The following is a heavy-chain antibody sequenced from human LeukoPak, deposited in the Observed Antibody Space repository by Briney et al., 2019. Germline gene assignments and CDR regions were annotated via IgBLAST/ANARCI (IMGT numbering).Heavy chain of an antibody. CDR2: IGAGGTFT. CDR3: AKDIQLST. Sequence: GGSLRLSCAASGFTFSSYAMSWVRQAPGKGLEWVSGIGAGGTFTYYADSVKGRFTISRDNSKNTLSLQMNSLRVEDTAIYYCAKDIQLSTWGLGTMVTVSS. V-gene: IGHV3-23*01. J-gene: IGHJ3*01. D-gene: IGHD5-24*01. CDR1: GFTFSSYA.